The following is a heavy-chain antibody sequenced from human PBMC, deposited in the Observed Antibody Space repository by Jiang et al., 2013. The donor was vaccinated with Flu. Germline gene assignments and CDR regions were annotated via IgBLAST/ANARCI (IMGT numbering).Heavy chain of an antibody. CDR2: IKSKSDGGTS. CDR3: TTKGPGLDN. CDR1: GFTFSNAW. Sequence: QLVESGGGLVKPGGSLRLSCAASGFTFSNAWMTWVRQAPGKGLEWVGHIKSKSDGGTSDYAAPVKGRFTISRDDAKNILYLQMNSLKTEDTAMYYCTTKGPGLDNWGLGTLVTVSS. V-gene: IGHV3-15*01. J-gene: IGHJ4*02. D-gene: IGHD3-10*01.